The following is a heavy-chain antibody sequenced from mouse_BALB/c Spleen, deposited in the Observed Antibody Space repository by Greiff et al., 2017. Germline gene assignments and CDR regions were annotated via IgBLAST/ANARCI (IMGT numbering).Heavy chain of an antibody. J-gene: IGHJ2*01. Sequence: VMLVESGPGLVAPSQSLSITCTVSGFSLTSYGVHWVRQPPGKGLEWLGVIWAGGSTNYNSALMSRLSISKDNSKSQVFLKVNSLQTDDTAMYYCARDEGYGNFFDYWGQGTTLTVSS. CDR2: IWAGGST. CDR3: ARDEGYGNFFDY. V-gene: IGHV2-9*02. D-gene: IGHD2-1*01. CDR1: GFSLTSYG.